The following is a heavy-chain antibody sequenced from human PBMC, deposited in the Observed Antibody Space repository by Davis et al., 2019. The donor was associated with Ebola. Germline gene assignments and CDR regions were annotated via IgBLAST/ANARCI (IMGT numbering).Heavy chain of an antibody. Sequence: SETLSLTCTVSGGSISSSSYYWGWIRQPPGKGQEWIGYIYHSGTTSYNPSLKSRVTVSLDTSNNQFFLKLSSLTAADTAVYYCARGARRGRLDIWGQGTMVTVSS. J-gene: IGHJ3*02. D-gene: IGHD3-10*01. CDR2: IYHSGTT. CDR1: GGSISSSSYY. V-gene: IGHV4-61*05. CDR3: ARGARRGRLDI.